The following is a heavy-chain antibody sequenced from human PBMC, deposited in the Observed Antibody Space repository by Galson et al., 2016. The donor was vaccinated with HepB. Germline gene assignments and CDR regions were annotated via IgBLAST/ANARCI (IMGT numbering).Heavy chain of an antibody. CDR2: ISNDGTRR. Sequence: SLRLSCAASGFSFSRHAMHWVRQAPGKGLEWVAVISNDGTRRYYTDSVKGRFSISRDNSKNTLYVQMNTLRTEDTAVYYCARSAGGPMAQGISDYFDFWGQGTLVTVSS. J-gene: IGHJ4*02. D-gene: IGHD3-3*02. CDR1: GFSFSRHA. CDR3: ARSAGGPMAQGISDYFDF. V-gene: IGHV3-30-3*01.